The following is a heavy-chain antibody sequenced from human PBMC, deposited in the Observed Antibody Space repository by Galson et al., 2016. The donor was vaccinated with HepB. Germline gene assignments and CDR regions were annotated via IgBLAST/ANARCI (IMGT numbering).Heavy chain of an antibody. CDR1: GFPFSSYG. D-gene: IGHD1-26*01. CDR2: IWYDGSRK. CDR3: VRDRRSGSSGDDFHI. J-gene: IGHJ3*02. V-gene: IGHV3-33*01. Sequence: SLRLSCAASGFPFSSYGMHWVRQAPGKGLEWVAVIWYDGSRKYYVDSVRGRFTISRDNFKNMVYLQMNSLRAEDTAVYYCVRDRRSGSSGDDFHIWGQGTMVTVSS.